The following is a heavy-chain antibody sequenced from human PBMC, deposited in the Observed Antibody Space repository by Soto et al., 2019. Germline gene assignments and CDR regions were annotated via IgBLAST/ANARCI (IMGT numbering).Heavy chain of an antibody. CDR3: ARDLPGNTYYYDSSGYCPDY. CDR2: ISYDGSNK. J-gene: IGHJ4*02. Sequence: GALSLSCAASVFTFSSYAMSWGLRAPGSVLAWAAVISYDGSNKYYADTVKGRCTISRDNSKNTLYLQMNSLRAEDTAVYYCARDLPGNTYYYDSSGYCPDYWGQGTLVTGSS. D-gene: IGHD3-22*01. CDR1: VFTFSSYA. V-gene: IGHV3-30-3*01.